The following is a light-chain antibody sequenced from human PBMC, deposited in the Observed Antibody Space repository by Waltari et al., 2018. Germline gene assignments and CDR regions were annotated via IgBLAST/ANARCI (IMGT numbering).Light chain of an antibody. J-gene: IGLJ2*01. CDR2: EVS. CDR1: SSDVGAYNL. CDR3: SSYGGNYNVL. Sequence: QSALTQPPSASGSPGQSVTISCTGTSSDVGAYNLVSWYRQDPGKAPKLIIDEVSKRPSGVPDHFSGSKSGNTASLTVSGLQAEDEADYYCSSYGGNYNVLFGGGTKLTVL. V-gene: IGLV2-8*01.